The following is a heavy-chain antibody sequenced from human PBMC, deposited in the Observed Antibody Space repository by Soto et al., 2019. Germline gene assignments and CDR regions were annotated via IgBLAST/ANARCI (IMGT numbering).Heavy chain of an antibody. D-gene: IGHD2-15*01. CDR3: ARATPYYYYGMDV. CDR1: GGSISSGGDY. Sequence: QVQLQESGPGLVKPSQTLSLTCTVSGGSISSGGDYWSWIRQHPGKGLEWIGYIYYSGSTYYNPSLKSRGTLSVDTSKNHFSLKLSSVTAADTAVYYCARATPYYYYGMDVWGQGTTVTVSS. J-gene: IGHJ6*02. V-gene: IGHV4-31*03. CDR2: IYYSGST.